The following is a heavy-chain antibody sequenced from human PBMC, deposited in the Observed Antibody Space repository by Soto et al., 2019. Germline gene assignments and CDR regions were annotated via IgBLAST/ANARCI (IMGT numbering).Heavy chain of an antibody. CDR1: GFSFGRYA. CDR2: TSGSGGDT. J-gene: IGHJ3*01. D-gene: IGHD3-3*01. CDR3: AKIYDFWSRHHDSFDV. V-gene: IGHV3-23*01. Sequence: QLCESGGGLVQPGGSLRLSCVASGFSFGRYAMTWVRQAPGKGLEWVSGTSGSGGDTYYADSVKGRFTISRDNPKNTLYLQINSLRVEDTAVFYCAKIYDFWSRHHDSFDVWGQGTLVTVSS.